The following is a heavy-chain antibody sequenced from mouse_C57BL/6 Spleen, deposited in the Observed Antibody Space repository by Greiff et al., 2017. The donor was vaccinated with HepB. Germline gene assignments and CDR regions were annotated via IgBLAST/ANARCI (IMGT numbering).Heavy chain of an antibody. CDR2: ISSGSSTI. CDR3: ARKLTAWFAY. V-gene: IGHV5-17*01. D-gene: IGHD4-1*01. CDR1: GFTFSDYG. Sequence: EVKVVESGGGLVKPGGSLKLSCAASGFTFSDYGMHWVRQAPEKGLEWVAYISSGSSTIYYADTVKGRFTISRDNAKNTLFLQMTSLRSEDTAMYYCARKLTAWFAYWGQGTLVTVSA. J-gene: IGHJ3*01.